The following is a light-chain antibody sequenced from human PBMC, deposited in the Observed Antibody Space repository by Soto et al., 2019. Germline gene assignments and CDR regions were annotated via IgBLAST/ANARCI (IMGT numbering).Light chain of an antibody. V-gene: IGKV3-20*01. CDR1: QTLDTDY. J-gene: IGKJ2*01. CDR2: GAS. Sequence: EIVLTQSPGTLSLPPGERAALSCRASQTLDTDYLTWYQHKPGQAPRLLIFGASSRATGIPDRFSGSGSGTEFTLTISRLEPEDSAVYYCQQVDGSPYTFGQGTKLEIK. CDR3: QQVDGSPYT.